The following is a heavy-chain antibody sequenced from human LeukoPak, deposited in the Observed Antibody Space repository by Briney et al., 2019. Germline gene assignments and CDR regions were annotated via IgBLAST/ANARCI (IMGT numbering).Heavy chain of an antibody. CDR1: GYSISSGYY. CDR3: ARERSGYSLFDY. CDR2: IYQSGST. Sequence: SETLSLTCTVSGYSISSGYYWGWIRQPPGKGLEWIGSIYQSGSTYYNPSLKSRVTISVDTSRNQFSLKLSSVTAADTAVYCCARERSGYSLFDYWGQGTLVTVSS. V-gene: IGHV4-38-2*02. D-gene: IGHD3-22*01. J-gene: IGHJ4*02.